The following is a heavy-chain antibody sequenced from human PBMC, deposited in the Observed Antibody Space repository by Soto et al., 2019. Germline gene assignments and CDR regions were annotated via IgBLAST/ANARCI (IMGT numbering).Heavy chain of an antibody. CDR2: ISSSGSTI. Sequence: QVQLVESGGGLVKPGGSLRLSCAASGFTFSDYYMSWIRQAPGKGLEWVSYISSSGSTIYYADSVKGRFTISRDNAKNSLYLQMNFLRAEDTAVYYCASPIVLVPAAMFRRGNSERDWFDPWGQGTLVTVSS. CDR1: GFTFSDYY. CDR3: ASPIVLVPAAMFRRGNSERDWFDP. J-gene: IGHJ5*02. D-gene: IGHD2-2*01. V-gene: IGHV3-11*01.